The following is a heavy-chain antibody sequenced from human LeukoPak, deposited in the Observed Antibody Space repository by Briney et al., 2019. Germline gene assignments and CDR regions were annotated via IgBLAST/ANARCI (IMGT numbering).Heavy chain of an antibody. Sequence: ASVKVSCKASGYTFTGYYMHWVRQAPGQGLEWMGWINPNSGDTKYAQKFQGRVTMTRDTSISTAYMELTRLRSDDSAVYYCARGETEETGTRPDAFDICGQGTMVTVSS. CDR3: ARGETEETGTRPDAFDI. CDR2: INPNSGDT. CDR1: GYTFTGYY. D-gene: IGHD6-13*01. V-gene: IGHV1-2*02. J-gene: IGHJ3*02.